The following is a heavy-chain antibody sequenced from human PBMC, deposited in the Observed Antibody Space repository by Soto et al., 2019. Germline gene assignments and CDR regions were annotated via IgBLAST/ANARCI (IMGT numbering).Heavy chain of an antibody. CDR2: IYHSGST. D-gene: IGHD1-26*01. V-gene: IGHV4-31*03. J-gene: IGHJ4*02. Sequence: QVQLQESGPRLVEASQTLSLTCTVSNASITSIGYYWSWVRQPPGKSLEWIGYIYHSGSTFYSPPLQGRLTMSVDTSKNQFSLTLRSVTAADTAVYHCARMSGTYYVPDYWGQGTLVTVSA. CDR1: NASITSIGYY. CDR3: ARMSGTYYVPDY.